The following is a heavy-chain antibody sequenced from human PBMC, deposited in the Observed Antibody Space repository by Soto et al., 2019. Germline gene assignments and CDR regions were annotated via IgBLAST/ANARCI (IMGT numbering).Heavy chain of an antibody. J-gene: IGHJ6*01. V-gene: IGHV1-8*01. CDR1: GYTFTSYD. Sequence: ASVKVSCKASGYTFTSYDINWVRQATGQGLEWMGWMNPNSGNTGYAQKFQGRVTMTRNTSISTAYIELSSLRSEATAVYYCARLVVVPAAIHYYYSYATDVWRQGTPVTVSS. CDR2: MNPNSGNT. D-gene: IGHD2-2*02. CDR3: ARLVVVPAAIHYYYSYATDV.